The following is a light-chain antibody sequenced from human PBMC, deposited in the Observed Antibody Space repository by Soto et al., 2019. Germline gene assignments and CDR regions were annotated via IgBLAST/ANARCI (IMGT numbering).Light chain of an antibody. Sequence: DIQLTQSPSFLSASLGDRVTITCRASQGISSYLAWYQQKPGKAPKLLIYAASTLQSGVPSRVSGSGSGTEFTLTISSLQPEDFAPYYRQQRNRYPRTFGQGTKVEIK. J-gene: IGKJ1*01. CDR3: QQRNRYPRT. CDR2: AAS. CDR1: QGISSY. V-gene: IGKV1-9*01.